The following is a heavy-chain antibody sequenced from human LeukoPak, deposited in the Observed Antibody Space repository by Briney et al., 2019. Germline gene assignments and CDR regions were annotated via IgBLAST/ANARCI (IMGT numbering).Heavy chain of an antibody. Sequence: ASVTVSCTASGYTFTCYYMHWVRQAPGQGLEWMGWINPNSGGTNYAQKFQGRVTMTRDTSISTAYMELSRLRSDDTAVYYCARVWFGEFMAINFDYWGQGTLVTVSS. CDR2: INPNSGGT. J-gene: IGHJ4*02. V-gene: IGHV1-2*02. CDR1: GYTFTCYY. D-gene: IGHD3-10*01. CDR3: ARVWFGEFMAINFDY.